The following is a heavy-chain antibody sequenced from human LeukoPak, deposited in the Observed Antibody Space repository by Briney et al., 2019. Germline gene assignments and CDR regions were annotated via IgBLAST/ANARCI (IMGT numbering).Heavy chain of an antibody. CDR2: ISAYNGNT. Sequence: ASVKVSCKASGYTFTSYGISWVRQAPGQGLEWMGWISAYNGNTNYAQKLQGRVTMTTDTSTSTAYMERRSLRSDDTAVYYCARDQGYSSSLYYFDYWGQGTLVTVSS. V-gene: IGHV1-18*01. J-gene: IGHJ4*02. CDR1: GYTFTSYG. CDR3: ARDQGYSSSLYYFDY. D-gene: IGHD6-13*01.